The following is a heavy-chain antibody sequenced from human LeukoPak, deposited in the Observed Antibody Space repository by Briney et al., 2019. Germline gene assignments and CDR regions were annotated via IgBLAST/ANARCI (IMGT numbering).Heavy chain of an antibody. CDR2: IYTSGST. V-gene: IGHV4-61*02. Sequence: SETLSLTCTVSGGSISSGAYYWSWIRQPAGKGLEWIGRIYTSGSTKYNPSLKSRVTISVDTSKSQFALKLRSVTAADTAVYFCARGVVACPNWGQGTLVTVSS. CDR3: ARGVVACPN. J-gene: IGHJ4*02. D-gene: IGHD2-15*01. CDR1: GGSISSGAYY.